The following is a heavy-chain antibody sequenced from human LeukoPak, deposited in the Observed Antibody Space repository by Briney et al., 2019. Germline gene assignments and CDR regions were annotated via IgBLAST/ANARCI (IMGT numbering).Heavy chain of an antibody. Sequence: GGSLRLSCGASGLTVSNNYLNWFGRAPGKGLVGFSVIYSGGSTYYADSVKGRFTISRDDSKNTLYLQMNSLRAEDTAVYYCARSRYSDGWGLFDYWGQGALVSVSS. CDR2: IYSGGST. D-gene: IGHD1-26*01. CDR3: ARSRYSDGWGLFDY. V-gene: IGHV3-53*01. J-gene: IGHJ4*02. CDR1: GLTVSNNY.